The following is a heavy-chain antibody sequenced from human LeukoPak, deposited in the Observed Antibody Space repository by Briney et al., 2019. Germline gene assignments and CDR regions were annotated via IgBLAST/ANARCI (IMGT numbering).Heavy chain of an antibody. Sequence: PSDTLSLTCTVSGGSISSSSYYWGWIRQPPGRGREWIVCFYYSGYTYYNPSLKSRITISVDTSKNQFSLKLSSATAAGTAVYYCARDCGPAHPRVAIGAFDIWGQGTMVTVSS. CDR2: FYYSGYT. D-gene: IGHD5-12*01. J-gene: IGHJ3*02. CDR3: ARDCGPAHPRVAIGAFDI. CDR1: GGSISSSSYY. V-gene: IGHV4-39*07.